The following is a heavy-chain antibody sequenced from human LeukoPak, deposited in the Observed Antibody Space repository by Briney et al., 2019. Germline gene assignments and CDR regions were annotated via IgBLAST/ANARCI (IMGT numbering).Heavy chain of an antibody. V-gene: IGHV4-39*07. CDR1: GGSISSSSYY. CDR2: ILYSGST. J-gene: IGHJ6*03. Sequence: PSETLSLTCSVSGGSISSSSYYWGWIRQHPGKGLEWIGSILYSGSTYYNPSLKSRVTISIDTSKNHFSLNLSSVTAADTAVYFCARDTSYCSGGSCYAENYYYYYYMDVWGKGATVTVSS. D-gene: IGHD2-15*01. CDR3: ARDTSYCSGGSCYAENYYYYYYMDV.